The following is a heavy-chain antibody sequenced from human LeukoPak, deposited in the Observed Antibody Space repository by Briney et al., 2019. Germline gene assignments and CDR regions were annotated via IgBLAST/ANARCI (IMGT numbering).Heavy chain of an antibody. CDR1: GYTFTGYY. V-gene: IGHV1-2*02. Sequence: ASVKVSCKASGYTFTGYYMHWVRQAPGQGLEWMGWINPNSGGTNYAQKFQGRVTMTRDTSISTAYMELSRLRSDDTAVSYCARVNYDFWSGYYEYYFDYWGQGTLVTVSS. D-gene: IGHD3-3*01. CDR3: ARVNYDFWSGYYEYYFDY. CDR2: INPNSGGT. J-gene: IGHJ4*02.